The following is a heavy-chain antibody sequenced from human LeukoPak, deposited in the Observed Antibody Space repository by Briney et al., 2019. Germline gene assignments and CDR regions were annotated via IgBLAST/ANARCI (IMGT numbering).Heavy chain of an antibody. J-gene: IGHJ4*02. CDR3: ARVVKVGATSYFDY. D-gene: IGHD1-26*01. V-gene: IGHV4-38-2*02. Sequence: SETLSLTCTVSGYSISSGYYWGWIRQPPGKGLEWIGSIYHSGSTNYNPSLKSRVTISVDTSKNQFSLKLSSVTAADTAVYYCARVVKVGATSYFDYWGQGTLVTVSS. CDR2: IYHSGST. CDR1: GYSISSGYY.